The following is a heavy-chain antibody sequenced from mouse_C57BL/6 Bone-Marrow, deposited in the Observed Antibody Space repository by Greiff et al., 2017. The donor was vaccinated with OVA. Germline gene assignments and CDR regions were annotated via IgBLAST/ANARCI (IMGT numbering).Heavy chain of an antibody. CDR2: IRSKSNNYAT. D-gene: IGHD2-4*01. CDR1: GFSFNTHA. V-gene: IGHV10-1*01. CDR3: VRRGLRQGWDYAMDY. J-gene: IGHJ4*01. Sequence: GGGLVQPKGSFKISFSASGFSFNTHALKWVRQPPGKGLGWGARIRSKSNNYATYYADSVKDRFTISRDDSESMLYLQMNNLKTEDTAMYYCVRRGLRQGWDYAMDYWGQGTSVTVSS.